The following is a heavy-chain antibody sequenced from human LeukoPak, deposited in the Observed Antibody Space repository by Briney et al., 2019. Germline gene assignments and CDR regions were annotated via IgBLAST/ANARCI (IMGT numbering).Heavy chain of an antibody. Sequence: SETLSLTCTVSGGSISSSSYYWGWIRQPPGKGLEWIGSIYYSGSTYYNPSLKSRATISVDTSKNQFSLKLSSVTAADTAVYYCARQGLDGFPTQGGAFDIWGQGTMVTVSS. CDR3: ARQGLDGFPTQGGAFDI. CDR2: IYYSGST. V-gene: IGHV4-39*01. J-gene: IGHJ3*02. D-gene: IGHD3-10*01. CDR1: GGSISSSSYY.